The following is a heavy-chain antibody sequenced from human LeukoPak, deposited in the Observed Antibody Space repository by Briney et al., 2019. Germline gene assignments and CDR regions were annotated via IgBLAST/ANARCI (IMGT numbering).Heavy chain of an antibody. CDR3: VRDGSGHDPKNWFDP. D-gene: IGHD3-10*01. CDR1: GGSFSDYY. Sequence: SETLSLTCAVYGGSFSDYYWTWIRQPPGKGLEWIGEINCHGSTNYNPSLRGRVTMSVDTSKDQFSLKLTSVSAADTAVYYCVRDGSGHDPKNWFDPWGQGTLVTVSS. CDR2: INCHGST. V-gene: IGHV4-34*01. J-gene: IGHJ5*02.